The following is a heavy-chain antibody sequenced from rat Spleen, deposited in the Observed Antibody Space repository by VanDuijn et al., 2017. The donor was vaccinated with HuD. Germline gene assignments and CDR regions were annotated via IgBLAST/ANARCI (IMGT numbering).Heavy chain of an antibody. D-gene: IGHD3-4*01. CDR1: GFTFSDYH. CDR3: ARPPTGVDY. Sequence: EVQLVESGGGLMQPGRSLKLSCAASGFTFSDYHLAWVRQAPTKGLEWVASINYDGSSIYYRDSVKGRFTVSRDNAKSTLYLQMDSLRSEDTATYYCARPPTGVDYWGQGVMVTVSS. V-gene: IGHV5-7*01. CDR2: INYDGSSI. J-gene: IGHJ2*01.